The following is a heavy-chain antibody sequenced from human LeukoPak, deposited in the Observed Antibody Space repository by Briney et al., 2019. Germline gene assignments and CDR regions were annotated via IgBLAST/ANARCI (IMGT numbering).Heavy chain of an antibody. CDR3: ARAVYGFDAFDI. CDR1: GFTFSSDS. J-gene: IGHJ3*02. Sequence: GGSLRLSCAASGFTFSSDSMNWVRQAPGKGLEWVSSISSSSSYIYYADSVKGRFTISRDNAKNSLYLQMNSLRAEDTAVYYCARAVYGFDAFDIWGQGTMVTVSS. CDR2: ISSSSSYI. V-gene: IGHV3-21*01. D-gene: IGHD4-17*01.